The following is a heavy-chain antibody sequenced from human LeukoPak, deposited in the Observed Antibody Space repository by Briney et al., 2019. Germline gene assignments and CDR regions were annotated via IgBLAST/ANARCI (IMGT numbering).Heavy chain of an antibody. CDR1: GFTFSSYA. CDR2: ISGSGGST. J-gene: IGHJ4*02. CDR3: ASPLLDYFDY. V-gene: IGHV3-23*01. Sequence: GSLGLSCAASGFTFSSYAMSWVRQAPGKGLEWVSAISGSGGSTYYADSVKGRFTISRDNAKNSLYLQMNSLRAEDTAVYYCASPLLDYFDYWGQGTLVTVSS.